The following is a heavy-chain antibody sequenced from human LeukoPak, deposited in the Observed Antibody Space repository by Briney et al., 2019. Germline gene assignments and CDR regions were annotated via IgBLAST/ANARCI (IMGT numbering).Heavy chain of an antibody. D-gene: IGHD4-11*01. CDR3: AKCRVTYDY. V-gene: IGHV3-7*01. CDR1: AFTFSNYW. Sequence: GGSLRLSCAASAFTFSNYWMSWVRQAPGKGLEWVASIKPDGSEKYYVDSVKGRFTISRDHAKNSLYLQMNSLRAEDTALYYCAKCRVTYDYWGQGTLVTVSS. CDR2: IKPDGSEK. J-gene: IGHJ4*02.